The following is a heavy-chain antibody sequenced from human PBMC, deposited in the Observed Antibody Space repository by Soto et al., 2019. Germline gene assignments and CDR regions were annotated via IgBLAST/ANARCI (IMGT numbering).Heavy chain of an antibody. CDR2: IYYSGST. J-gene: IGHJ5*02. CDR1: GGSLSSYY. CDR3: ARVQNWFDP. V-gene: IGHV4-59*08. Sequence: SETLSLTCTVSGGSLSSYYWSWIRQPPGKGLEWIGYIYYSGSTNYNPSLKSRVTISVDTSKNQFSLKLSSVTAADTAVYYCARVQNWFDPWGQGTLVTVSS.